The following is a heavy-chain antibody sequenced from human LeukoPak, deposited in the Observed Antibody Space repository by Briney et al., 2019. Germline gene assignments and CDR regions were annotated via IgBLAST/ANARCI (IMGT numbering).Heavy chain of an antibody. CDR1: GGSISSGSYY. D-gene: IGHD3-10*01. J-gene: IGHJ5*02. CDR3: ARARYGSGNWFDP. Sequence: PSETLSLTCTVSGGSISSGSYYWSWIRQPAGKGLEWIGRIYTSGSTNYNPSLKSRVTISVDTSKNQFSLKLSSVTAADTAVYYCARARYGSGNWFDPWGQGTLVTVSS. CDR2: IYTSGST. V-gene: IGHV4-61*02.